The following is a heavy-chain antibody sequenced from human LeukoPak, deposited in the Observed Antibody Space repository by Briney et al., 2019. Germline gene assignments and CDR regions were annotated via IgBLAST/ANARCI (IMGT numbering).Heavy chain of an antibody. CDR1: GYTFTGYY. CDR2: INPNSGGT. V-gene: IGHV1-2*02. J-gene: IGHJ1*01. D-gene: IGHD2-15*01. CDR3: ARGFCSGGGCYSAAYFQH. Sequence: ASVKVSCKASGYTFTGYYMHWVRQAPGQGLEWMGWINPNSGGTNYAQKFQGRVTMTRDTSISTAYMELSRLRSDDTAVYYCARGFCSGGGCYSAAYFQHWGQGTLVTVSS.